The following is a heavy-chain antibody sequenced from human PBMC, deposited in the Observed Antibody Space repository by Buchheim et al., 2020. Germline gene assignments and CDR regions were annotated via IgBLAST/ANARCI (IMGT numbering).Heavy chain of an antibody. D-gene: IGHD2-2*01. V-gene: IGHV3-30*04. CDR1: GLPFTTAL. CDR2: MSYAGFSK. Sequence: LVESGGGVVKPGRPLSLSCAASGLPFTTALIPWFRQAHGKGLDCVSAMSYAGFSKYSVDSVKGRFTISRDDSKNPVSLQMESLRPEDTAVYYCAREQYTRGRAGIFVFGGQGTL. J-gene: IGHJ4*02. CDR3: AREQYTRGRAGIFVF.